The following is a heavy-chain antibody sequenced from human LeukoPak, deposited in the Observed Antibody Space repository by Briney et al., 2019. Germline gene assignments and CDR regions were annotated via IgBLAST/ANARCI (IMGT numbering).Heavy chain of an antibody. J-gene: IGHJ3*02. V-gene: IGHV3-15*01. CDR2: IYSKTDGGTT. CDR3: TTGFFGVVYDAFDI. D-gene: IGHD3-3*01. Sequence: GGSLRLSCAASGFTFSNAWMSWVRQAPGKGLEWFGRIYSKTDGGTTDYAAPVKGRFTISRDDSKNTLYLQMDSLKTEDTAVYYCTTGFFGVVYDAFDIWGLGTMVTVSS. CDR1: GFTFSNAW.